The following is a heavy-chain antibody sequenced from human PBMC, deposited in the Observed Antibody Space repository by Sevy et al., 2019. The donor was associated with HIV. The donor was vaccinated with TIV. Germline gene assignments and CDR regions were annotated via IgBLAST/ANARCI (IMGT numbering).Heavy chain of an antibody. J-gene: IGHJ4*02. CDR3: ARQEVERGYSYGGADY. CDR2: IYPGDSDT. Sequence: GESLKISCKGSGYSFTSYWIGWVRQMPGKGLEWMGIIYPGDSDTRYSPSFQGQVTISAAKSISTAYLQWSSLKASDTAMYYCARQEVERGYSYGGADYWGQGTLVTVSS. CDR1: GYSFTSYW. D-gene: IGHD5-18*01. V-gene: IGHV5-51*01.